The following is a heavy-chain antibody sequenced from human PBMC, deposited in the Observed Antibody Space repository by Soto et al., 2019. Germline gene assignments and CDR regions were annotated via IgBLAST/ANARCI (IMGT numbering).Heavy chain of an antibody. D-gene: IGHD6-13*01. J-gene: IGHJ3*02. CDR3: AKEIAIIGKGDFDM. V-gene: IGHV3-30-3*02. CDR1: GFTFSNYA. Sequence: GGSLRLSCAASGFTFSNYAMHWVRQAPGKGLEWVAVISYDGSNKYYADSVKGRFTISRDNSKNTLSLQMNSLRAEDTAVYYCAKEIAIIGKGDFDMWGQGTMVTVSS. CDR2: ISYDGSNK.